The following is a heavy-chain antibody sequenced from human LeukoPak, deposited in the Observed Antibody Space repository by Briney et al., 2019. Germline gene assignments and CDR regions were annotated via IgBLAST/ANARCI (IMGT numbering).Heavy chain of an antibody. CDR3: ATVSSHLVLAFDI. Sequence: SVKVSCKASGGTFSSYVISWVRQAPGQGLEWMGRIIPILGIANYAQKFQGRVTMTEDTSTDTAYMELSSLRSEDTAVYYCATVSSHLVLAFDIWGQGTMVTVSS. CDR2: IIPILGIA. CDR1: GGTFSSYV. D-gene: IGHD2-15*01. J-gene: IGHJ3*02. V-gene: IGHV1-69*04.